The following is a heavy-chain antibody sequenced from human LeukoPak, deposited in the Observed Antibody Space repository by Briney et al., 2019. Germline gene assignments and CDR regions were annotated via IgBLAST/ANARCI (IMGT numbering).Heavy chain of an antibody. CDR2: ISTYGVNT. CDR1: GYSFARYG. V-gene: IGHV1-18*01. CDR3: ARVGAAPGHFDY. Sequence: ASVKVSCKASGYSFARYGISWVRQAPGQGLEWIGWISTYGVNTNYAHNLQGRSTVTTETSTSTAYMELRSLRSDDTAVYYCARVGAAPGHFDYWGQGTQLTVSS. D-gene: IGHD6-13*01. J-gene: IGHJ4*02.